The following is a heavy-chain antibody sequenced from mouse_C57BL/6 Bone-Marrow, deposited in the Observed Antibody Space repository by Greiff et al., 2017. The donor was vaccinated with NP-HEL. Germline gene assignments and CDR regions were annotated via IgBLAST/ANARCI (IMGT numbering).Heavy chain of an antibody. Sequence: VQLKESGPELVKPGDSVKISCKASGYSFTGYFMNWVMQSHGKSLEWIGRINPYNGDTFYNQKFKGKATLTVDKSSSTAHMELRSLTSEDSAVYYCARYRKRVYDGYPHWYFDVWGTGTTVTVSS. CDR1: GYSFTGYF. J-gene: IGHJ1*03. V-gene: IGHV1-20*01. CDR2: INPYNGDT. D-gene: IGHD2-3*01. CDR3: ARYRKRVYDGYPHWYFDV.